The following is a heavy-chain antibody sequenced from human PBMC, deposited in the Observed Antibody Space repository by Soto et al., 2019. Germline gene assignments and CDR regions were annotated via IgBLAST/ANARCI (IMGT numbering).Heavy chain of an antibody. D-gene: IGHD5-18*01. Sequence: QVQLVQSGAEVKKPGASVKVSCKASGYTFTSYYMHWVRQAPGQGLEWMGIINPSGGSTSYAQKFQGRVTMTRDTSTSTVYMELSSLRSEDTAVYYCARDVSGYSYGYPPGYWGQGTLVTVSS. CDR3: ARDVSGYSYGYPPGY. J-gene: IGHJ4*02. CDR1: GYTFTSYY. CDR2: INPSGGST. V-gene: IGHV1-46*01.